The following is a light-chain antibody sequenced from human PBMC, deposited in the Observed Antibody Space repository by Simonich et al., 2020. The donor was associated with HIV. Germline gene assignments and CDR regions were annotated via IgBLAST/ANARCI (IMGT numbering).Light chain of an antibody. V-gene: IGKV4-1*01. Sequence: DIVMTQSPDSLVVSLGERATINCKSSQSVLYSSNNKNYLVWDQQKPGQPPKLLVYWASTRESGVPDRFSGSGSGTDFTLTISSLQAEDVAVYYCQQYYSTPRTFGQGTKVEIK. J-gene: IGKJ1*01. CDR1: QSVLYSSNNKNY. CDR2: WAS. CDR3: QQYYSTPRT.